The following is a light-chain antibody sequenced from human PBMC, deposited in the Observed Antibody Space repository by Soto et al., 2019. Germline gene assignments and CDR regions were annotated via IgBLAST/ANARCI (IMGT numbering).Light chain of an antibody. Sequence: QSVLTLPPSVSGARGQRVTISCTGSSSNIGAGYDVHWYQQLPGTAPKLLIYGNSNRPSGVPDRFSGSKSGTSASLAITGLQAEDEADYYCQSYDSSLSGAVFGGGTQLTVL. J-gene: IGLJ7*01. V-gene: IGLV1-40*01. CDR1: SSNIGAGYD. CDR3: QSYDSSLSGAV. CDR2: GNS.